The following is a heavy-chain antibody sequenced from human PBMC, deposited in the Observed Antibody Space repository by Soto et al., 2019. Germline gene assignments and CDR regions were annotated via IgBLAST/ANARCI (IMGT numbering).Heavy chain of an antibody. D-gene: IGHD2-2*01. CDR1: GYTFSNYG. CDR3: ARVAPGAEAWFGH. Sequence: ASVKVSCKTSGYTFSNYGITWVRQAPGQPLEWLGWISLYSDGTNYAQKFQGRVSMTTDTSTTTAYMELRSLRSDDTAVYYCARVAPGAEAWFGHWGQGTLGTVS. J-gene: IGHJ5*02. V-gene: IGHV1-18*01. CDR2: ISLYSDGT.